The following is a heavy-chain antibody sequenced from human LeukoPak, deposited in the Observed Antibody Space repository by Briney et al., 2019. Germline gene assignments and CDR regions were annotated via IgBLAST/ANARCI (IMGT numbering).Heavy chain of an antibody. CDR1: GGSINTYY. D-gene: IGHD6-6*01. CDR3: ARGNSSSSCDY. V-gene: IGHV4-4*07. Sequence: PSETLSLTCTVSGGSINTYYWNWIRQPAGKGLEWIGRIYTNGSTNYNPSLKSRASISIDKSKNQFSLRLSSVTAADTAVYYCARGNSSSSCDYWGQGTLVTVSS. CDR2: IYTNGST. J-gene: IGHJ4*02.